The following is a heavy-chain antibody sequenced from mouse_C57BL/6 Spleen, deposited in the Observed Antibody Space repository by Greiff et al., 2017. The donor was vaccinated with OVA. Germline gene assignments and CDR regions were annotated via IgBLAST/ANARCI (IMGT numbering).Heavy chain of an antibody. CDR1: GFTFSDYG. CDR2: ISSGSSTI. D-gene: IGHD1-1*01. J-gene: IGHJ4*01. CDR3: AKSSTVVGDYYAMDY. Sequence: DVMLVESGGGLVKPGGSLKLSCAASGFTFSDYGMHWVRQAPEKGLEWVAYISSGSSTIYYADTVKGRFTISRDNAKNTLFLQMTSLRSEDTAMYYCAKSSTVVGDYYAMDYWGQGTSVTVSS. V-gene: IGHV5-17*01.